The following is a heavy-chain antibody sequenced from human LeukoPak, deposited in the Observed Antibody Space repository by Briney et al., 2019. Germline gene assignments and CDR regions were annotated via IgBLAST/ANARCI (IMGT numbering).Heavy chain of an antibody. V-gene: IGHV3-20*04. D-gene: IGHD5-24*01. CDR2: INWNGGST. J-gene: IGHJ4*02. CDR3: ARDYSGGYNGYFDY. Sequence: GGSLRLSCAASGFSFSSYSMNWVRQAPGKGLEWVSGINWNGGSTGYADSVKGRFTISRDNAKNSLYLQMNSLRAEDTALYYCARDYSGGYNGYFDYWGQGTLVTVSS. CDR1: GFSFSSYS.